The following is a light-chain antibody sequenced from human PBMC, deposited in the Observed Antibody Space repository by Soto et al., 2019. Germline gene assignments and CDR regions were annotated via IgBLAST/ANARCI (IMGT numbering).Light chain of an antibody. Sequence: QSVLTQPPSASGTPGQRITLSCSGRTSNIGSNIVAWYQHLPAPAPKLLIYDNNQRPSGVPDRFFGSKSGTSASLAISGLQPDDESHYYCAAWDDSLNGLVFGGGTKLTVL. CDR3: AAWDDSLNGLV. J-gene: IGLJ3*02. V-gene: IGLV1-44*01. CDR1: TSNIGSNI. CDR2: DNN.